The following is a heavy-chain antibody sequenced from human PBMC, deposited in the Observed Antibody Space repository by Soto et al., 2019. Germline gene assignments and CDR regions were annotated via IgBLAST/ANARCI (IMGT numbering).Heavy chain of an antibody. J-gene: IGHJ4*02. CDR1: GGSVLNGGYY. CDR2: IFFSGGT. Sequence: SETLSLTCTVSGGSVLNGGYYWTWIRQHPGKGLEWIGKIFFSGGTHYNPALKSRLVISIDTSNNQFSLNLSSVTAADTAIYYCASDSYGGLLDYWGQGTLVTVSS. D-gene: IGHD5-18*01. CDR3: ASDSYGGLLDY. V-gene: IGHV4-31*03.